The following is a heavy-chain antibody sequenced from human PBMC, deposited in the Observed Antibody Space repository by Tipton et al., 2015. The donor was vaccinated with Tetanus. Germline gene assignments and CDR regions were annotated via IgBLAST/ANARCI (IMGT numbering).Heavy chain of an antibody. J-gene: IGHJ4*01. CDR2: VYHSGAT. V-gene: IGHV4-61*08. Sequence: GLVKPSETLSLTCTVSGSSIRGSGHYWTWIRQPPGKEPEWVGYVYHSGATNYHPSLKSRLAISTDTSKNQFSLKLTSVTAADTAVYYCATVGLVTASVKYWGQGTLVTVSS. CDR1: GSSIRGSGHY. CDR3: ATVGLVTASVKY. D-gene: IGHD2-21*02.